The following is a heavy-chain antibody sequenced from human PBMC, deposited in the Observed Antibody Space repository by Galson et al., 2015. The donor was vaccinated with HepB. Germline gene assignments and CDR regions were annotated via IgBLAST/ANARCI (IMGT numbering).Heavy chain of an antibody. CDR3: AKEGEYYYDSCGYYHGDAFDI. D-gene: IGHD3-22*01. CDR1: GFTFSSYG. J-gene: IGHJ3*02. V-gene: IGHV3-30*18. Sequence: SLRLSCAASGFTFSSYGMHWVRQAPGQGLEWVAVITDEGSNPNYADSVKGRFTISRDTSKNTLYLQMNSLRSEDTAVYYCAKEGEYYYDSCGYYHGDAFDIWGQGTMVTVSS. CDR2: ITDEGSNP.